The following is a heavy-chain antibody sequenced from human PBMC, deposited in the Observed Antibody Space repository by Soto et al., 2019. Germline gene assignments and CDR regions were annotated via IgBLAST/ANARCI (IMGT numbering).Heavy chain of an antibody. V-gene: IGHV4-59*01. J-gene: IGHJ6*02. CDR2: FFNGGNT. Sequence: SEPLSLTCTVSGNSISTYYWSWIRQPPGKGLEWIGYFFNGGNTNYNPSLKSRVTISVDTSKNQFSLKLSSVTAADTAVYYCARKGSGTYIKVFNGLDVWGQGTTVTSP. CDR3: ARKGSGTYIKVFNGLDV. CDR1: GNSISTYY. D-gene: IGHD3-10*01.